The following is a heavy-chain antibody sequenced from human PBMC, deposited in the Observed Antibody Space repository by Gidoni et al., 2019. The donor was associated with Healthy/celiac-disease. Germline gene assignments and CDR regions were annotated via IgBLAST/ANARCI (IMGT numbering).Heavy chain of an antibody. CDR3: AKDLGVITMVRGVISPPYYFDY. D-gene: IGHD3-10*01. J-gene: IGHJ4*02. CDR2: ISGSGGST. CDR1: GFTFSSYA. V-gene: IGHV3-23*01. Sequence: EVQLLESGGGLVQPGGSLRLSCAASGFTFSSYAMSWVRQAPGKGLEWVSAISGSGGSTYYADSVKGRFTISRDNSKNTLYLQMNSLRAEDTAVYYCAKDLGVITMVRGVISPPYYFDYWGQGTLVTVSS.